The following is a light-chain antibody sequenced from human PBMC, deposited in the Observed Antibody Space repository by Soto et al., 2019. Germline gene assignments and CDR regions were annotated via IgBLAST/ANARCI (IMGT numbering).Light chain of an antibody. V-gene: IGKV1-33*01. CDR1: QNINNY. CDR2: DAS. Sequence: DIPMTQTPSSLSASVGDIVTITCQASQNINNYLNWYKQKPGRAPKLLIYDASNLEAGVPSRFRGSGSGTDFTFTISRLQPEDIATYYCQQYENLPTFGQGTRLEIK. J-gene: IGKJ5*01. CDR3: QQYENLPT.